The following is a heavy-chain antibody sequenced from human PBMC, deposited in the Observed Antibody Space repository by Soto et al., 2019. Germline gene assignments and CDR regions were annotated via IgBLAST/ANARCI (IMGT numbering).Heavy chain of an antibody. CDR2: IYYTGNT. D-gene: IGHD2-2*03. J-gene: IGHJ4*02. Sequence: QVRLQESGPGLVKPSETLSLTCTVSGGSISPSYWNWVRQPPGKRPEWVGCIYYTGNTPYNPSLKSRVTISRDTSKNPCSLELTSVTAADTAMYFCAAGLDHNKVGYWGQGTLVTVSS. V-gene: IGHV4-59*01. CDR1: GGSISPSY. CDR3: AAGLDHNKVGY.